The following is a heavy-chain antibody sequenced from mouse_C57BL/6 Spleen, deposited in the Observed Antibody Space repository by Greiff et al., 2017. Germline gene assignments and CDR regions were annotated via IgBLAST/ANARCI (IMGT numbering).Heavy chain of an antibody. CDR2: IDPSDSYT. D-gene: IGHD1-1*01. Sequence: QVQLQQPGAELVMPGASVKLSCKASGYTFTSYWMHWVKQRPGQGLAWIGEIDPSDSYTNYNQKFKGKSTLTADKSSSTAYIQLSILTSEDSAVYYCARVPWYGSSTWFAYWGQGTLVTVSA. CDR3: ARVPWYGSSTWFAY. CDR1: GYTFTSYW. V-gene: IGHV1-69*01. J-gene: IGHJ3*01.